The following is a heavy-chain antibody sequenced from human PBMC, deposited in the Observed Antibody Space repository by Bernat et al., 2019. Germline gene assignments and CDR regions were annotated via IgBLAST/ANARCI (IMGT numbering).Heavy chain of an antibody. CDR2: TYYRSKWYY. J-gene: IGHJ4*02. D-gene: IGHD1-26*01. CDR3: TRGSRGGVGGFDY. Sequence: QVQLQQSGPGLVKPSQTLSLTCAISGDTVSSNSAAWNWIRQSPSRGLEWLGRTYYRSKWYYDYAVSVTSRITLNPNTSKSHFSLQLASVPPEDTAVYYCTRGSRGGVGGFDYWGQGTLVTVSS. V-gene: IGHV6-1*01. CDR1: GDTVSSNSAA.